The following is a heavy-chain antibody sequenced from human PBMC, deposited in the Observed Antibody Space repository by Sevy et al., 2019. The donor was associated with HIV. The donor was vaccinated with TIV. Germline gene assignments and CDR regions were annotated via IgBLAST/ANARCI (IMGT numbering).Heavy chain of an antibody. V-gene: IGHV3-30*04. CDR1: GFTFSSYA. J-gene: IGHJ4*02. Sequence: GGSLRLSCAASGFTFSSYAMHWVRQAPGKGLEWVAVISYDGSNKYYADSVKGRFTISRDNSKNTLYLQMNSLRAEDTAVYYCARDVGIVVVPAAIGYFAYWGQGTLVTVSS. CDR3: ARDVGIVVVPAAIGYFAY. D-gene: IGHD2-2*02. CDR2: ISYDGSNK.